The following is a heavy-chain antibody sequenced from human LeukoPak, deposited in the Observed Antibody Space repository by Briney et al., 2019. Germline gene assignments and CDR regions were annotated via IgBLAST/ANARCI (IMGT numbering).Heavy chain of an antibody. J-gene: IGHJ4*02. CDR3: ARTYDRTGYPDY. CDR1: GFIFSNYN. D-gene: IGHD3-22*01. CDR2: ISSSTSYI. V-gene: IGHV3-21*01. Sequence: GGSLRLSCAVSGFIFSNYNMTWVRQAPGKGLEWVSSISSSTSYIYYADSVKGRFTISRDNGNNSLYLQMNSLRAEDTAIYYCARTYDRTGYPDYWGQGTLVTVSS.